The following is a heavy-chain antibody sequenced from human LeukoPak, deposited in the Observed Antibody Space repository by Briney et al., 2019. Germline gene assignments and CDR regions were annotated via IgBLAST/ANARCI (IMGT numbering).Heavy chain of an antibody. CDR1: GFTFSNYA. CDR2: ISSNGGIT. J-gene: IGHJ6*02. Sequence: GGSLRLSCAASGFTFSNYAMHWVRQAPGKGLEYVSAISSNGGITHYAKSVEGRFTISRDNSKNTLHLQMGSLRAEDVAVYYCARDQLILSYYYGMDVWGQGTTVTVSS. CDR3: ARDQLILSYYYGMDV. V-gene: IGHV3-64*01. D-gene: IGHD2-15*01.